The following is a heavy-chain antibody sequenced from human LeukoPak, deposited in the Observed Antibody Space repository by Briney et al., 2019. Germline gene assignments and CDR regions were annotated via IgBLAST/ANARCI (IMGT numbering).Heavy chain of an antibody. J-gene: IGHJ5*02. D-gene: IGHD2-2*02. CDR3: ARDTPPLYCSSTSCYSIDP. V-gene: IGHV4-39*07. CDR2: IYYSGST. CDR1: GGSISSSSYY. Sequence: PSGTLSLTCTVSGGSISSSSYYWGWIRQPPGKGLEWIGSIYYSGSTYYNPSLKSRVTISVDTSKNQFSLKLSSVTAADTAVYYCARDTPPLYCSSTSCYSIDPWGQGTLVTVSS.